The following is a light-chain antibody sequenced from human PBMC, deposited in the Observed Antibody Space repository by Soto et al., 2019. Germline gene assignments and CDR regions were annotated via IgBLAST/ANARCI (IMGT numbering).Light chain of an antibody. V-gene: IGLV4-69*01. CDR2: LNSDGSH. Sequence: QLVLTQSPSASASLGASVRLTCTLSSGHGSYAIACCQQQPEKGPRYLMKLNSDGSHSKGDGIPDRFSGSSSGAERYLTISSLQSEDEADYYCQTWGTCIQVFGGGTKLTVL. CDR1: SGHGSYA. CDR3: QTWGTCIQV. J-gene: IGLJ2*01.